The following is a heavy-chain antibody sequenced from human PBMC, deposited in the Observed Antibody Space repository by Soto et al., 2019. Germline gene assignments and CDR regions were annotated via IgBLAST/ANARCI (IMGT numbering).Heavy chain of an antibody. J-gene: IGHJ4*02. D-gene: IGHD6-13*01. Sequence: QVQLVESGGGVVQPGRSLRLSCAASGFTFSSYGMHWVRQAPGKGLEWVAVIWYDGRNKYYADSVKGRFTISRDNSKNTLYLQMNSLRAEDTAVYYCARIAAAGYYFAYWGQGTLVTVSS. V-gene: IGHV3-33*01. CDR1: GFTFSSYG. CDR3: ARIAAAGYYFAY. CDR2: IWYDGRNK.